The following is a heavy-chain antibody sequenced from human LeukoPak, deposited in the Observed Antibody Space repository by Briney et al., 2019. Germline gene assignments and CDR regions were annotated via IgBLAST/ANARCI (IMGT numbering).Heavy chain of an antibody. D-gene: IGHD3-22*01. CDR3: ARGATPNYYDRGGIDY. CDR2: INHSGST. J-gene: IGHJ4*02. Sequence: QASETLSLTCTVSGGSISSSSYYWSWIRQPPGKGLEWIGEINHSGSTNYNPSLKSRVTISVDTSKNQFSLKLSSVTAADTAVYYCARGATPNYYDRGGIDYWGQGTLVTVSS. CDR1: GGSISSSSYY. V-gene: IGHV4-39*07.